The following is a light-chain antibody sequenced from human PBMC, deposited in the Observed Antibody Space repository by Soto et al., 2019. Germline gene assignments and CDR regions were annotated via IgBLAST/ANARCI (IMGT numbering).Light chain of an antibody. CDR3: SSYTSSGTYV. Sequence: QSALTQSASVSGSPGQSITISCTGTSSDVGGYNYVSWYQQHPGKAPKLMIYDVSNRPSGVSDRFSVSKSGNTASLTISNLQAEDEADYYCSSYTSSGTYVFGTGTKLTVL. CDR1: SSDVGGYNY. J-gene: IGLJ1*01. V-gene: IGLV2-14*01. CDR2: DVS.